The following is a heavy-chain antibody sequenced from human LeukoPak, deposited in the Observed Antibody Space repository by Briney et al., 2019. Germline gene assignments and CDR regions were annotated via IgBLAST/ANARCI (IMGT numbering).Heavy chain of an antibody. CDR2: ISAYNGNT. Sequence: GASVKVSCKASGYTFTSYGISWVRQAPGQGLEWMGWISAYNGNTNYAQKLQGRVTMTTDTSTSTAYMELRSLRSDDTAVYYCARKPRSFGVVVAALDYWGQGTLVTVSS. D-gene: IGHD2-15*01. CDR3: ARKPRSFGVVVAALDY. CDR1: GYTFTSYG. J-gene: IGHJ4*02. V-gene: IGHV1-18*04.